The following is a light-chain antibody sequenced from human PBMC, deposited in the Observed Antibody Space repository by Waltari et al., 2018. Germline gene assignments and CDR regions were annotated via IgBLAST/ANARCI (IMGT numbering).Light chain of an antibody. V-gene: IGKV3-15*01. CDR2: GAS. CDR3: QQYNNWPPWT. J-gene: IGKJ1*01. Sequence: ETVMTQSPATLSVSPGERATLSCRTSRTISSNLSWYQQKPGPAPRLLSYGASIRATGVPARFSGSGSGTQFNLNIHSMQSEDFAVDYGQQYNNWPPWTFGQGTKVEIK. CDR1: RTISSN.